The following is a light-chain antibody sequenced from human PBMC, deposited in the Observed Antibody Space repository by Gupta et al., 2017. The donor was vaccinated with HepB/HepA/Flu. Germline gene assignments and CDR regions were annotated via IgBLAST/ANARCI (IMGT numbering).Light chain of an antibody. J-gene: IGKJ2*04. CDR3: QQYNSYPCS. CDR1: QSISSW. Sequence: DIQITQSPSTLSASVGDRVTITCRASQSISSWLAWYQQKPGKAPKLLIYKASSLESGVPSRFSGSGSGTEFTLTISSLQPDDFATYYCQQYNSYPCSFGQGTKLEIK. CDR2: KAS. V-gene: IGKV1-5*03.